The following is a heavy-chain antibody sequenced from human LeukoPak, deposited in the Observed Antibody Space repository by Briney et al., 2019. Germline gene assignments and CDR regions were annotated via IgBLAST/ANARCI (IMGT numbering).Heavy chain of an antibody. CDR2: ISYDGDNK. Sequence: GGSLRLSCAASGLTFSRYVMIWVRQAPGKGLQWVSTISYDGDNKYYVDSVKGRFTISRDNSKNTLYLQMNSLRAEDTAIYYCAKGQVRNSFDYWGQGTLVTVSS. CDR3: AKGQVRNSFDY. V-gene: IGHV3-30*04. J-gene: IGHJ4*02. CDR1: GLTFSRYV.